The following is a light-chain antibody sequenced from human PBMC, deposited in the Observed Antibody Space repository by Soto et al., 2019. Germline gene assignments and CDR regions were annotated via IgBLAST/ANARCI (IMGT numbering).Light chain of an antibody. V-gene: IGKV1-27*01. Sequence: DIPMTQSPTSPSASVGDRVTITCRASQGIRNYVAWYQQIPGKAPKLLIYAASTLQSGVPSRFSGSGSGTDFTLTINGLQPEDVATYSCQKYSSVPVFGPGTKVEIK. CDR3: QKYSSVPV. CDR2: AAS. J-gene: IGKJ3*01. CDR1: QGIRNY.